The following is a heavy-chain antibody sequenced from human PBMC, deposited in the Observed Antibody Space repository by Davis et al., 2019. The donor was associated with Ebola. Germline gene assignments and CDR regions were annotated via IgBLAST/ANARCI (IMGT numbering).Heavy chain of an antibody. CDR3: ARGGGHPPKYYYYYYGMDV. D-gene: IGHD1-26*01. V-gene: IGHV4-59*01. CDR2: IYYSGST. Sequence: PSETLSLTCTVSGGSISSYYWSWIRQPPGKGLEWIGYIYYSGSTNYNPSLKSRVTISVDTSKNQFSLKLSSVTAADTAVYYCARGGGHPPKYYYYYYGMDVWGQGTTVTVSS. J-gene: IGHJ6*02. CDR1: GGSISSYY.